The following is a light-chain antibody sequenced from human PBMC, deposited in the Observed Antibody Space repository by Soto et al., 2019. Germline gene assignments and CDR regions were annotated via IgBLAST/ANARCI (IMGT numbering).Light chain of an antibody. Sequence: QSALTPAASVSGSPGQSITISCTATTSDVGDYNYVSWYQQYPGKAPKPIIYHVSNRPSGVSNRFSGSKSGDTASLTISGLQAEDEADYYCSSYTSRGSVIFGGGTKLTVL. CDR2: HVS. CDR1: TSDVGDYNY. J-gene: IGLJ2*01. CDR3: SSYTSRGSVI. V-gene: IGLV2-14*01.